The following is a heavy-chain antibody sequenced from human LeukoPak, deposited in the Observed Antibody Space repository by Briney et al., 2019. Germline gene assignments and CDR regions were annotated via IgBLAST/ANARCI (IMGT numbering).Heavy chain of an antibody. J-gene: IGHJ4*02. CDR3: TTDKNSGSYGTGFDY. CDR1: GLTLSGSA. V-gene: IGHV3-73*01. D-gene: IGHD1-26*01. CDR2: IRSKANLYAT. Sequence: GGSLKLSCEASGLTLSGSAVHWVRQASGKGLEWVGRIRSKANLYATAYPASVKGRYTVSRDDSKNTAYLQMNSLKTEDTAVYYCTTDKNSGSYGTGFDYWGQGTLVTVSS.